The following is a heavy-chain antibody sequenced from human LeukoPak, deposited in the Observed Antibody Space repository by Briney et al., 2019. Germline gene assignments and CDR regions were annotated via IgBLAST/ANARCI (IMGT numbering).Heavy chain of an antibody. CDR1: GFTFSSYA. D-gene: IGHD6-6*01. V-gene: IGHV3-23*01. CDR3: AKDSGGSSPNWFDP. CDR2: ISGSGGTT. Sequence: PGGSLRLSCVASGFTFSSYAMSWVRQAPGKGLEWVSAISGSGGTTYYADYVKGRFTISRDNSKNTLYLQMKSLRADATAVYYCAKDSGGSSPNWFDPWGQGPLVTVSS. J-gene: IGHJ5*02.